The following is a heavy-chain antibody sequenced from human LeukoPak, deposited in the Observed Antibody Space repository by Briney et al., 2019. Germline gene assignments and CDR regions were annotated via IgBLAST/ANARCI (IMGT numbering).Heavy chain of an antibody. CDR3: AHRTYHYDSSGYYQRVDY. CDR2: IYWDDNQ. D-gene: IGHD3-22*01. V-gene: IGHV2-5*02. CDR1: GFSLSTTGVS. Sequence: SGPTLVNPTQTLTVTCSFSGFSLSTTGVSVGWIRQAPGEALEWVALIYWDDNQRYSPSLKSRLTITKDTSKNQVVLTMTNVDPADTATYYCAHRTYHYDSSGYYQRVDYWGQGTPVTVSS. J-gene: IGHJ4*02.